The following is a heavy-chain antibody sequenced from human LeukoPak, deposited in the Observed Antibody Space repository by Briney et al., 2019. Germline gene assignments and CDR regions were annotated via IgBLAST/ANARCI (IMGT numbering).Heavy chain of an antibody. J-gene: IGHJ4*02. D-gene: IGHD3-22*01. CDR1: GGTFDSYG. V-gene: IGHV1-69*05. CDR3: ARGELGDRSSFAHFDS. CDR2: VIPMFGPA. Sequence: ASVKVSCKAPGGTFDSYGISWVRQAPGQGLEWMGGVIPMFGPAKYAPKFQGRATMTTDASTSTAYMVLNSLRSEDTATYFFARGELGDRSSFAHFDSWGQGTLVTVSS.